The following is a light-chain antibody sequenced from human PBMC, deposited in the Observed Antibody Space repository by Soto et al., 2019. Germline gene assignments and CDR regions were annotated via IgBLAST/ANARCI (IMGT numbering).Light chain of an antibody. CDR1: SSDVGVYNY. Sequence: QSVLTQPASVSGSPGQSITISCTATSSDVGVYNYVSWYQQYPGKAPKLMIYDVIKRPSGVPDRFSGSKSGNTASLTVSGLQAEDEADYYCSSYGGNNNVLFGGGTKVTVL. CDR2: DVI. V-gene: IGLV2-8*01. CDR3: SSYGGNNNVL. J-gene: IGLJ2*01.